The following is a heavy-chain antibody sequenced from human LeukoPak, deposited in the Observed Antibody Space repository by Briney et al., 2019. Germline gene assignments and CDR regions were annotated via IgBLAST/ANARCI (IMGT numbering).Heavy chain of an antibody. CDR3: AREKYYYDSSGYRDYMDV. V-gene: IGHV4-59*02. J-gene: IGHJ6*03. CDR1: GGSVSDYY. Sequence: SETLSLTCTISGGSVSDYYWSWIRQSPGKGLEWIGYIYYTGSTTYNPSLKSRVTMSADTSKNQFSLKLSSVTAADTAVYYCAREKYYYDSSGYRDYMDVWGKGTTVTVSS. CDR2: IYYTGST. D-gene: IGHD3-22*01.